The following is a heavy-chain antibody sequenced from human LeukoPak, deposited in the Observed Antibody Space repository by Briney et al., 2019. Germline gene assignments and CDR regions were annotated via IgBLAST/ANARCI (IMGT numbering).Heavy chain of an antibody. Sequence: GESLRISCKGSGYTFTSYGISWVRQAPGQGLEWMGWISAYNGNTNYAQKLQGRVTMTTDTSTSTAYMELRSLRSDDTAVYYCARRPYYDILTGHDYWGQGTLVTVSS. CDR1: GYTFTSYG. D-gene: IGHD3-9*01. J-gene: IGHJ4*02. CDR2: ISAYNGNT. V-gene: IGHV1-18*04. CDR3: ARRPYYDILTGHDY.